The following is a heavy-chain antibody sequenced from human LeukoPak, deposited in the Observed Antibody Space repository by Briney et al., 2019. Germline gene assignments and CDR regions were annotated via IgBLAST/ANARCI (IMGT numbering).Heavy chain of an antibody. V-gene: IGHV3-7*01. J-gene: IGHJ5*02. CDR1: GFTFSNYW. Sequence: GGSLRLSCVASGFTFSNYWMSWVRRAPGKGLEWVANIKQDGSVKYYVNSVKGRFTISRDNTKNSLYLQMNSLRADDTAVYYCARAFSWGQGTLVTVSS. CDR2: IKQDGSVK. CDR3: ARAFS.